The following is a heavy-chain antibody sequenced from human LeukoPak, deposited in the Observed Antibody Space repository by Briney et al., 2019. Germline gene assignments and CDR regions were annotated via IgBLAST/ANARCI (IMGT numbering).Heavy chain of an antibody. CDR2: IYYSGST. CDR3: ARQELGYYYMDV. J-gene: IGHJ6*03. Sequence: PSETLSLTCTVSGGSNTSSSYYWGWIRQPPGEGLEWIGSIYYSGSTYYNPSLKSRVTISVDTSKNQFSLKLSSVTAADTAVYYCARQELGYYYMDVWGKGTTVTVSS. V-gene: IGHV4-39*01. CDR1: GGSNTSSSYY. D-gene: IGHD1-26*01.